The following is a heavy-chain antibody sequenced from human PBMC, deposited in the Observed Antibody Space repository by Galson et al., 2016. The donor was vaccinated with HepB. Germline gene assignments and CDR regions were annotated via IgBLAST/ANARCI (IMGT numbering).Heavy chain of an antibody. Sequence: SETLSLTCAVSGGSITTYYWHWIRQPAGKGLEWIGRIFAGGSVKYNPSLQGRVTMSVDTSKDQVSLILNSVTAADMAIYYCARESGPFDFWGPGTLVTVSS. CDR3: ARESGPFDF. J-gene: IGHJ4*02. CDR2: IFAGGSV. V-gene: IGHV4-4*07. CDR1: GGSITTYY.